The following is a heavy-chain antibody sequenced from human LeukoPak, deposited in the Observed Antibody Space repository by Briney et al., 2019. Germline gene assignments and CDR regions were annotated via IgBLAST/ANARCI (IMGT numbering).Heavy chain of an antibody. J-gene: IGHJ6*03. V-gene: IGHV4-39*07. Sequence: SETLSLTCTVSGGSISSSSYYWGWLRQPPRTGLEWIGSIYYSGSTYYNPSLKSRVTISVDTSKNQFSLKLSSVTAADTAVYYCALYYYYMDVWGKGTTVTVSS. CDR2: IYYSGST. CDR3: ALYYYYMDV. CDR1: GGSISSSSYY.